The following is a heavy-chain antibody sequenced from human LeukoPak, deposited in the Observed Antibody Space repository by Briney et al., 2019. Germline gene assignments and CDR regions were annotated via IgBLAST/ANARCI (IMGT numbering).Heavy chain of an antibody. J-gene: IGHJ3*02. Sequence: SETLSLTCTVSGGSISSSSYYWGWIRQPPGKGLEWIGSIYYSGSTYYNPSLKSRVTISVDTSKNQFSLKLSSVTAADTAVYYCARPLRYKYRGNAFDIWGQGTMVTVSS. CDR1: GGSISSSSYY. V-gene: IGHV4-39*07. CDR2: IYYSGST. CDR3: ARPLRYKYRGNAFDI. D-gene: IGHD5-18*01.